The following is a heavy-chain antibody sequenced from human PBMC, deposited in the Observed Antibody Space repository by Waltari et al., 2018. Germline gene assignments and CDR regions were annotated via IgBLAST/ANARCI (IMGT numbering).Heavy chain of an antibody. D-gene: IGHD6-6*01. V-gene: IGHV3-30*18. J-gene: IGHJ4*02. CDR3: AKEQGLGPYYFDY. CDR2: ISYDGSNK. CDR1: GFTFSSYG. Sequence: QVQLVESGGGVVQPGRSLRLSCAASGFTFSSYGMHWVRQAPGKGLEWVAVISYDGSNKYYADSVKGRFTISRDNSKNTLYLQMNSLRAEDTAVYYCAKEQGLGPYYFDYWGQGTLVTVSS.